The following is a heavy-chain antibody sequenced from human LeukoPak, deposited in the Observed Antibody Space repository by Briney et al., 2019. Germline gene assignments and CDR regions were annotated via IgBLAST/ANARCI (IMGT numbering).Heavy chain of an antibody. CDR3: ARWTAAAGPYYYFDY. CDR2: IYYSGST. J-gene: IGHJ4*02. V-gene: IGHV4-59*01. CDR1: GGSISSYY. Sequence: SGTLSLTCTVSGGSISSYYWSWIRQAPGKGLEWIGYIYYSGSTNYNPSLKSRVTISVDTSKNQFSLKLSSVTAADTAVYYCARWTAAAGPYYYFDYWGQGTLVTVSS. D-gene: IGHD6-13*01.